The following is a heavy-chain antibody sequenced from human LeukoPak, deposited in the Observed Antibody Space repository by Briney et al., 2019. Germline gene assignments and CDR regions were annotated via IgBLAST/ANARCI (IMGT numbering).Heavy chain of an antibody. D-gene: IGHD3-10*01. CDR1: GGSISSGSYY. J-gene: IGHJ5*02. Sequence: ASQTLSLTCTVSGGSISSGSYYWSWIRQPAGKGLEWIGRIYTSGSTNYNPSLKSRVTISVDTSKNQFSLKLSSVTAADTAVYYCARDGGLLWFGELFSWFDPWGQGTLVTVSS. CDR3: ARDGGLLWFGELFSWFDP. CDR2: IYTSGST. V-gene: IGHV4-61*02.